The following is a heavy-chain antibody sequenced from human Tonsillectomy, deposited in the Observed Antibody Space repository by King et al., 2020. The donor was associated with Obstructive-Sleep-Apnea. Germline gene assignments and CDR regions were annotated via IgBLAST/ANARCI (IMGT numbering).Heavy chain of an antibody. CDR3: ARETTYNYGSGSLDY. CDR1: GFSFSSYS. Sequence: VQLVESGGGLVQPGGSLRLSCAASGFSFSSYSVDWVRQAPGKGLEWVSYISTGSGPIYYADSVKGRFTISRDNSKNSLYLQMNSLRAEDTAMYYCARETTYNYGSGSLDYWGQGTLVTVSS. J-gene: IGHJ4*02. V-gene: IGHV3-48*04. CDR2: ISTGSGPI. D-gene: IGHD3-10*01.